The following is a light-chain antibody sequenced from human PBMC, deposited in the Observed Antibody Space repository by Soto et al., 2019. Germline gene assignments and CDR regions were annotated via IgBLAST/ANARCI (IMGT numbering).Light chain of an antibody. V-gene: IGLV2-14*01. CDR1: SSDVGGYNY. CDR2: EVS. Sequence: QSALTQPASVSGAPGQSITISCTGTSSDVGGYNYVSWYQQHPGKAPKLMIYEVSNRPSGVSNRFSGSKSGNTASLTISGLQADDEAEYYGFSYTTSSTIVVFGTGTKLTV. CDR3: FSYTTSSTIVV. J-gene: IGLJ1*01.